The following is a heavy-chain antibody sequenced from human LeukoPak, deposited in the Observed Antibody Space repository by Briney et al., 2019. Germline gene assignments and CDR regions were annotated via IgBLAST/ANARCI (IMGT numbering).Heavy chain of an antibody. V-gene: IGHV3-48*01. J-gene: IGHJ6*02. CDR3: ARSRMRLDV. CDR1: GFTFSSYS. CDR2: ISSSSSTI. Sequence: GGSLRLSCAASGFTFSSYSMNWVRQAPGKGLEWVSYISSSSSTIYYAYSVKGRFTISRDNAKDSLYLQMNSLGAEDTAVYYCARSRMRLDVWGQGTTVTVSS.